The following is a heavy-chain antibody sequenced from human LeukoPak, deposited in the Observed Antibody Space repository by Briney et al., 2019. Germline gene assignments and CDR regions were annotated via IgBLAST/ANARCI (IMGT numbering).Heavy chain of an antibody. Sequence: GASVEVSYKASGGTFSSYAISWVRQAPGQGLEWMGGIIPIFGTANYAQKFQGRVTITADESTSTAYMELSSLRSEDTAVYYCARKTAAAGFDYWGQGTLVTVSS. D-gene: IGHD6-13*01. V-gene: IGHV1-69*13. CDR1: GGTFSSYA. CDR2: IIPIFGTA. J-gene: IGHJ4*02. CDR3: ARKTAAAGFDY.